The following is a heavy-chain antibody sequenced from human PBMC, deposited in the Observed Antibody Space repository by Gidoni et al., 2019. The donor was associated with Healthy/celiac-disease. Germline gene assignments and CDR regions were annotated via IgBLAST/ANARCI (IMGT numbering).Heavy chain of an antibody. CDR1: GFPFSSHS. CDR2: IRSSSSTI. Sequence: EVQLVASGGGLVQPGGSLRLSCAASGFPFSSHSMNWVRQAPGKGLEWVSYIRSSSSTIYYADSVKGRFTISRDNAKNSLYLQMNSLRAEDTAVYYCARSGWGIAVADYDAFDIWGQGTMVTVSS. CDR3: ARSGWGIAVADYDAFDI. V-gene: IGHV3-48*04. J-gene: IGHJ3*02. D-gene: IGHD6-19*01.